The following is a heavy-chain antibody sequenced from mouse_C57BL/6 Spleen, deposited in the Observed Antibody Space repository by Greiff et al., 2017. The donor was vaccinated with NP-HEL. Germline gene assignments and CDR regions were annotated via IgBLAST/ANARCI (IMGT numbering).Heavy chain of an antibody. J-gene: IGHJ2*01. CDR2: IYPRDGST. V-gene: IGHV1-85*01. CDR1: GYTFTSYD. D-gene: IGHD2-4*01. CDR3: ASSGGYDYDGYFDY. Sequence: VQLQQSGPELVKPGASVKLSCKASGYTFTSYDINWVKQRPGQGLEWIGWIYPRDGSTKYNEKFKGKATLTVDTSSSTAYMQLHSLTSEDSEVYFCASSGGYDYDGYFDYWGQGTTLTVSS.